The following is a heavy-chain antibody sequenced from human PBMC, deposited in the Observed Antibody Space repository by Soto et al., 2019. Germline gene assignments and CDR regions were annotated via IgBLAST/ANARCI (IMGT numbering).Heavy chain of an antibody. Sequence: EVQLLESGGGFVQPGGSLRLSCATSGFTFTSYAMTWVRQAPGKGLEWVSTMNGGSTYYGDSVKGRFTISRDNSKNTLYLQMNSLRVDDTAKYYCAKDRELAPYYYYGMDVWGQGTTVTVSS. J-gene: IGHJ6*02. CDR1: GFTFTSYA. CDR2: MNGGST. D-gene: IGHD1-1*01. V-gene: IGHV3-23*02. CDR3: AKDRELAPYYYYGMDV.